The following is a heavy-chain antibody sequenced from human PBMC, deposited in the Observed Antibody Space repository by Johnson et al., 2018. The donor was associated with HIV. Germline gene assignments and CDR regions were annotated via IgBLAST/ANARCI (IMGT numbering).Heavy chain of an antibody. J-gene: IGHJ3*02. Sequence: QVQLVESGGGVVQPGRSLRLSCAVSGFTFSTYGMHWVRQAPGKGLEWVAVMWYDGSNKYYADSVKGRFTISRDNSKNTLYLQMNSLRAEDTAVYRCAKGLAGAFDIWGQGTMVTVSS. CDR2: MWYDGSNK. CDR1: GFTFSTYG. V-gene: IGHV3-33*06. D-gene: IGHD6-19*01. CDR3: AKGLAGAFDI.